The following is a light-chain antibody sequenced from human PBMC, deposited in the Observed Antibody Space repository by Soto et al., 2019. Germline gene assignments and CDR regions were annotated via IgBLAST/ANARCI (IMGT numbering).Light chain of an antibody. V-gene: IGKV3-20*01. CDR2: GTS. Sequence: EIVLTQSPGTLSLSPGDRVTLSCRASQRVSNNYLAWYQQKSGQAPRLLIFGTSNRATGIPDRFIGSGSGTDFTLTISRLESEDAAVYHCQQYCLSPWTFGQGTKVEIK. CDR3: QQYCLSPWT. CDR1: QRVSNNY. J-gene: IGKJ1*01.